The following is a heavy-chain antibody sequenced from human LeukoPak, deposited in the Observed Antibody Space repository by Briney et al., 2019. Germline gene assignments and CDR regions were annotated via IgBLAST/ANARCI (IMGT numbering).Heavy chain of an antibody. CDR2: INWNGGST. V-gene: IGHV3-20*04. CDR1: GFTFDDYG. Sequence: GGSLRLSCAASGFTFDDYGMSWVRQAPGKGLEWVSGINWNGGSTGYADSVKGRFTISRDNAKNSLYLQMNSLRAEDTALYYCARGGYYDSSGYYYSDYWGQGTLVTVSS. D-gene: IGHD3-22*01. CDR3: ARGGYYDSSGYYYSDY. J-gene: IGHJ4*02.